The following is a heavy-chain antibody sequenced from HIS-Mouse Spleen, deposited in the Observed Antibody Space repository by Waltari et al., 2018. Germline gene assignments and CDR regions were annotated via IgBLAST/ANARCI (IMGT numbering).Heavy chain of an antibody. CDR3: ARDQGTGEWYFDL. CDR2: MNPNSGNT. D-gene: IGHD7-27*01. Sequence: QVQLVQSGAEVKKPGASVKVSCKASGFPFTSSDINWVRQATGQGLEWMGWMNPNSGNTGYAQKFQGRVTMTRDTSISTAYMELSRLRSDDTAVYYCARDQGTGEWYFDLWGRGTLVTVSS. V-gene: IGHV1-8*01. CDR1: GFPFTSSD. J-gene: IGHJ2*01.